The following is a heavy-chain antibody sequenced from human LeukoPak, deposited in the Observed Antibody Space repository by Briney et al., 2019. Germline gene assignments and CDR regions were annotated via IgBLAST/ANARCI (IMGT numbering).Heavy chain of an antibody. V-gene: IGHV3-23*01. D-gene: IGHD5-18*01. CDR2: ISDSGSNT. Sequence: GGSLRLSCVASGFTFSTYATSWVRQAPGQGLECVSDISDSGSNTYYADSVKGRFTISTDNSTNTLYLQMSSLRAEDTAVYFCAKVRGYSYGYGDYWGQGTLVTVSS. J-gene: IGHJ4*02. CDR1: GFTFSTYA. CDR3: AKVRGYSYGYGDY.